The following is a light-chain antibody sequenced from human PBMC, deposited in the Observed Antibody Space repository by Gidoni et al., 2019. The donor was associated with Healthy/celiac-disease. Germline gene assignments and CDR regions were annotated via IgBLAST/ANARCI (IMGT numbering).Light chain of an antibody. CDR3: QSADSSGTYVV. CDR1: ALPKQY. V-gene: IGLV3-25*02. Sequence: SYELTQPPSVSLSPGQTARITCSGDALPKQYAYWYQQKPGQAPVLVIYKDSERPSGLPERFSGSRSGTTVTLSISGVQAEDEADYYCQSADSSGTYVVFGGGTKLTVL. J-gene: IGLJ3*02. CDR2: KDS.